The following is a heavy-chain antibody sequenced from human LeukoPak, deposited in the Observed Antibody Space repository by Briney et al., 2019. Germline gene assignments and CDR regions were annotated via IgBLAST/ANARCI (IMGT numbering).Heavy chain of an antibody. V-gene: IGHV3-7*01. J-gene: IGHJ4*02. D-gene: IGHD1-26*01. CDR3: TRLGGSYYTY. CDR1: GFTFSSYW. Sequence: GGSLRLSCAASGFTFSSYWMSWVRQAPGKGLEGVANIKQDGGEKYYVDSVKGRFTISRDNAKNSLFLQMNSLRAEDTAVYYCTRLGGSYYTYWGQGTLVTVSS. CDR2: IKQDGGEK.